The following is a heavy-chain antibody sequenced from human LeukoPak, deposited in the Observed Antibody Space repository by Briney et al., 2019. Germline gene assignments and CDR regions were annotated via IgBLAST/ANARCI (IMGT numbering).Heavy chain of an antibody. J-gene: IGHJ3*02. Sequence: GESLKISCEGSGYSFATYWIAWVRQMPGKGLEWMAIIYPADSDTRYSPSFQGQVTVSADMSISTAYLQWSSLKASDTAMYYCARPLAVDDAFDIWGQGTMVTVSS. CDR1: GYSFATYW. V-gene: IGHV5-51*01. CDR3: ARPLAVDDAFDI. D-gene: IGHD6-19*01. CDR2: IYPADSDT.